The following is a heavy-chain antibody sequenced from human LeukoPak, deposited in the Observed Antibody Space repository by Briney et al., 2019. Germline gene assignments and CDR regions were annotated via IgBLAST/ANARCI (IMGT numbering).Heavy chain of an antibody. J-gene: IGHJ4*02. CDR3: ARGLYCSGGSCYRPFDY. Sequence: SETLSLTCAVYGGSFSGYYWSWIRQPPGKGLEWIGEINHSGSTNYNPSLKSRVTISVDTSKNQFSLKPSSVTAADTAVYYCARGLYCSGGSCYRPFDYWGQGTLVTVSS. CDR2: INHSGST. V-gene: IGHV4-34*01. CDR1: GGSFSGYY. D-gene: IGHD2-15*01.